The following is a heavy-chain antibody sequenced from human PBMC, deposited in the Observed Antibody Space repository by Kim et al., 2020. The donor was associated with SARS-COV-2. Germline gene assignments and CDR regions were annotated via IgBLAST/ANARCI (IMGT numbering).Heavy chain of an antibody. Sequence: ASVKVSCKVSGYTLTELSMHWVRQAPGKGLEWMGGFDPEDGETIYAQKFQGRVTMTEDTSTDTAYMELSSLRSEDTAVYYCATGGITGTTWVYFDYWGQGTLVTVSS. J-gene: IGHJ4*02. D-gene: IGHD1-7*01. CDR2: FDPEDGET. V-gene: IGHV1-24*01. CDR1: GYTLTELS. CDR3: ATGGITGTTWVYFDY.